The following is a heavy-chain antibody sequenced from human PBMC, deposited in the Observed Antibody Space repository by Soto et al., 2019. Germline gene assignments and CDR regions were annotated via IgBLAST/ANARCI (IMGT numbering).Heavy chain of an antibody. J-gene: IGHJ5*02. V-gene: IGHV4-4*07. CDR3: ARSSHKESWFDP. CDR1: GGSLNNFY. D-gene: IGHD6-19*01. CDR2: IHASGNT. Sequence: PSETLSLTCSVSGGSLNNFYWNLIRQTAGKGLEWIGRIHASGNTNYNPSLKSRATLSVDTSKNQFSLKVRSVTAADTAVYYCARSSHKESWFDPWGQGNRVT.